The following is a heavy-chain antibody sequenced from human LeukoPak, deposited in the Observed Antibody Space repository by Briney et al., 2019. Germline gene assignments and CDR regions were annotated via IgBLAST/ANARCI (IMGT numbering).Heavy chain of an antibody. J-gene: IGHJ3*02. CDR2: IYPGDSDP. CDR1: GYRFTSYW. V-gene: IGHV5-51*01. Sequence: GESLKISCKGSGYRFTSYWIGWVRQMPGKGLEWMGTIYPGDSDPRYRPSFQGQVTISADKSISAAYLQWSSLKATDTAMYYCARKYGGGSFDIWGQGTMVTVS. D-gene: IGHD4-17*01. CDR3: ARKYGGGSFDI.